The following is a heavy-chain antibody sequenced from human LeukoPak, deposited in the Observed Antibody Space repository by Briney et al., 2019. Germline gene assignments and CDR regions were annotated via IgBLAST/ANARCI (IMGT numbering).Heavy chain of an antibody. Sequence: GGSLRLSCAASGFTFSSYEMNWVRQAPGKGLGWVSYISSSGSTIYYADSVKGRFTISRDNAKNSLYLQMNSLRAEDTAVYYCARVFIGSGSYQDYWGQGTLVTVSS. V-gene: IGHV3-48*03. D-gene: IGHD3-10*01. CDR2: ISSSGSTI. CDR3: ARVFIGSGSYQDY. J-gene: IGHJ4*02. CDR1: GFTFSSYE.